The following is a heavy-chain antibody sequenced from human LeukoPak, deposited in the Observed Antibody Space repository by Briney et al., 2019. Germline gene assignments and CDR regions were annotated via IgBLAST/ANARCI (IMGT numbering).Heavy chain of an antibody. CDR2: ISGSGGST. CDR1: GFTFSSYA. CDR3: AKECDNWNAGYNWAVDYYYYGMDV. D-gene: IGHD1-20*01. V-gene: IGHV3-23*01. Sequence: PGGSLRLSCAASGFTFSSYAMSWVRQAPGKGLEWVSAISGSGGSTYYADSVKGRFTISRDNSKNTLYLQMNSLRAEDTAVYYCAKECDNWNAGYNWAVDYYYYGMDVRGQGTTVTVSS. J-gene: IGHJ6*02.